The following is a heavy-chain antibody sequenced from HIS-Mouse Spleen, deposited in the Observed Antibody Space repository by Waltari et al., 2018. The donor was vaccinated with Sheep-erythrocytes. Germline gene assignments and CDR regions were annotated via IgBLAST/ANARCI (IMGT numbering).Heavy chain of an antibody. CDR1: GYSISSGYY. J-gene: IGHJ4*02. D-gene: IGHD6-13*01. CDR2: IYHSGST. Sequence: QVQLQESGPGLVKPSETLSLTCTVSGYSISSGYYWGWIRQPPGQGLEWSGSIYHSGSTYYTPSLKSRVTISVDTSKNQFSLKLSSVTAADTAVYYCARDRLVAAAGFDYWGQGTLVTVSS. CDR3: ARDRLVAAAGFDY. V-gene: IGHV4-38-2*02.